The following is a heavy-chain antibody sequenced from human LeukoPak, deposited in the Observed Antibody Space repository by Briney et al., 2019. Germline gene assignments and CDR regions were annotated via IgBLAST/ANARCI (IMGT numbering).Heavy chain of an antibody. CDR1: GFTFSSYA. V-gene: IGHV3-7*01. CDR2: IKQDGSQK. CDR3: ARDRTSDSWADH. Sequence: GGSLRLSCAASGFTFSSYAMNWVRQAPGKGLEWVANIKQDGSQKYYVDSVKGRFTVYRDNAKNSLYLQMNSLRAEDTAVYYCARDRTSDSWADHWGQGTLVTVSS. J-gene: IGHJ4*02. D-gene: IGHD3-22*01.